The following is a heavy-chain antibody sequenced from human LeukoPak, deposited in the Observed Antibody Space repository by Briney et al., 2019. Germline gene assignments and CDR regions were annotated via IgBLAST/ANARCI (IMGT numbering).Heavy chain of an antibody. CDR1: GFTFSDNY. CDR3: ARASVEMATIRGYYYYYMDV. Sequence: TGGSLRLSCAASGFTFSDNYMSWIRQAPGKGLEWVSYISSSGNTTYNADSVKGRFSITRDNAKNSLYLQMNSLRAEDTAVYYCARASVEMATIRGYYYYYMDVWGKGTTVTVSS. D-gene: IGHD5-24*01. V-gene: IGHV3-11*04. J-gene: IGHJ6*03. CDR2: ISSSGNTT.